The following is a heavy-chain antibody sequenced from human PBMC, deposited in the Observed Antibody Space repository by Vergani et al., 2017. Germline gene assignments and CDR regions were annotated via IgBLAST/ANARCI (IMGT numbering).Heavy chain of an antibody. CDR1: GGSISGHY. CDR3: ARYLCPGGSCIGCNY. D-gene: IGHD2-8*02. Sequence: QVQLQESGPGLVKPSETLSLTCTVSGGSISGHYWSWIRQAPGKGLDWVGYIHYTGDTRSNPSLTSRISMSLDTSRCQFSLTVKSVTVADTAVYYCARYLCPGGSCIGCNYGGQGILVTVSS. J-gene: IGHJ4*02. V-gene: IGHV4-59*11. CDR2: IHYTGDT.